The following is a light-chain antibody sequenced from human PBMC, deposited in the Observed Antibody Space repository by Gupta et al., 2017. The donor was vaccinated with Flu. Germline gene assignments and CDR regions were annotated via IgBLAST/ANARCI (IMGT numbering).Light chain of an antibody. Sequence: DIVMTQSPDSLAVSLGERATINCKSSQSVLYSSNNKNYLAWYQQKPGQPPKLLIYWASTRESGVPDRFSGRGSGTDFTLTISSLQAEDVAVYYCQQDNSTSWTFGQGTKVEIK. CDR1: QSVLYSSNNKNY. J-gene: IGKJ1*01. V-gene: IGKV4-1*01. CDR2: WAS. CDR3: QQDNSTSWT.